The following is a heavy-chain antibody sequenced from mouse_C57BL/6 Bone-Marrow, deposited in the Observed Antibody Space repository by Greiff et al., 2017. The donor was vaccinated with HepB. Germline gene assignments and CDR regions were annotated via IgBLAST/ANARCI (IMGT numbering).Heavy chain of an antibody. D-gene: IGHD1-1*01. CDR2: ISDGGSYT. CDR3: ALLRRRYYAMDY. Sequence: EVQLQESGGGLVKPGGSLKLSCAASGFTFSSYAMSWVRQTPEKRLEWVATISDGGSYTYYPDNVKGRFTISRDNAKNNLYLQMSHLKSEDTAMYYCALLRRRYYAMDYWGQGTSVTVSS. CDR1: GFTFSSYA. V-gene: IGHV5-4*01. J-gene: IGHJ4*01.